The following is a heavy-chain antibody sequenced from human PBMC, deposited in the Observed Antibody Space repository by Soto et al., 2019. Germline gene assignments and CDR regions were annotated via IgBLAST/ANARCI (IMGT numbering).Heavy chain of an antibody. CDR2: IFPGDSDT. CDR3: AAGYTTGPDAFDI. CDR1: GYNFANYW. V-gene: IGHV5-51*01. J-gene: IGHJ3*02. Sequence: GESLKISCKGSGYNFANYWIGWVRLMPGKGLEWMGMIFPGDSDTKNSPSLQGQITMSVDKSDSSAYLQWRSLKASDTAMYYCAAGYTTGPDAFDIWGQGTMVTVSS. D-gene: IGHD6-13*01.